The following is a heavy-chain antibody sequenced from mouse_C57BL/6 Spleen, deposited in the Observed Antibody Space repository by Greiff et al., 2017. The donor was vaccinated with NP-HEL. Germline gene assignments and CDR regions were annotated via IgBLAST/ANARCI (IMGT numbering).Heavy chain of an antibody. V-gene: IGHV1-55*01. CDR3: ASHYYGSSYAMDY. D-gene: IGHD1-1*01. J-gene: IGHJ4*01. CDR1: GYTFTSYW. CDR2: IYPGSGST. Sequence: QVQLQQSGAELVKPGASVKMSCKASGYTFTSYWITWVKQRPGQGLEWIGDIYPGSGSTNYNEKFKSKATLTVDTSSSTAYMQLSSLTSEDSAVYYCASHYYGSSYAMDYWGQGTSVTVSS.